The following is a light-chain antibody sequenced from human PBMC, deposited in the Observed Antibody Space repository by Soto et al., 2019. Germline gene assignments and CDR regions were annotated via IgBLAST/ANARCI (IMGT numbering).Light chain of an antibody. Sequence: QSVLTQPPSVSAAPGQMVTISCSGSSSNIGINYVSWYQQLPGTGPKLLIYDNNKRPSGIPDRFSGSKSGTSATLGITGLQTGYESDYYCATWDSSLSGAVFGGGTQLTVL. CDR1: SSNIGINY. CDR2: DNN. V-gene: IGLV1-51*01. CDR3: ATWDSSLSGAV. J-gene: IGLJ7*01.